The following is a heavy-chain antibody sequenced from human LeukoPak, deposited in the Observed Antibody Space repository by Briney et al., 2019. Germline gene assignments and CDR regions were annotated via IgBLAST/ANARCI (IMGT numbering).Heavy chain of an antibody. Sequence: SETLSLTCTVSGYSISSGYYWGWIRQPPGKGLEWIGSIYHSGSTYYNPSLKSRVTISVDTSKNEISLILSSVTAADTAVYYCARADYYGSGSYDYWGQGTLVTVSS. CDR1: GYSISSGYY. CDR3: ARADYYGSGSYDY. CDR2: IYHSGST. J-gene: IGHJ4*02. D-gene: IGHD3-10*01. V-gene: IGHV4-38-2*02.